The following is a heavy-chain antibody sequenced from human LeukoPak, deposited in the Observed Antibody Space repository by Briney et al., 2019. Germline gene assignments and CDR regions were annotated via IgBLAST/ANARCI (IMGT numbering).Heavy chain of an antibody. D-gene: IGHD1-14*01. Sequence: PAGSLTLSCAASGFTFSVYRMNWVRQAAGKGLEWIGRIKNKSDGGTTEYAAPVKGRFTISRDDSKNTVYLQMNSLKTEDTGLYYCVTRVKSTGDYWGQGTLVTVSS. V-gene: IGHV3-15*01. CDR1: GFTFSVYR. CDR3: VTRVKSTGDY. J-gene: IGHJ4*02. CDR2: IKNKSDGGTT.